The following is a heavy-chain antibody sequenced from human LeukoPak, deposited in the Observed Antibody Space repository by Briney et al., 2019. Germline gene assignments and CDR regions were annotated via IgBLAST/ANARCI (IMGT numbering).Heavy chain of an antibody. CDR1: GFTFSSCE. Sequence: SGGSLRLSCAASGFTFSSCEMNWVRQAPGKGLEWLSYISNSGSSKYYADSVRGRFTISRDNAKNSLYLQMNSLRAEDTAVYYCARDLRGSGSSSDSNWFDPWGQGTLVTVSS. CDR2: ISNSGSSK. CDR3: ARDLRGSGSSSDSNWFDP. V-gene: IGHV3-48*03. J-gene: IGHJ5*02. D-gene: IGHD3-10*01.